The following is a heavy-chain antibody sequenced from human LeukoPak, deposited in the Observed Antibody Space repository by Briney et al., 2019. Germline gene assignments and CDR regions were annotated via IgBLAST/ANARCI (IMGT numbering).Heavy chain of an antibody. Sequence: PSETLSLTCSVSGGSISSHYWSWIRQPPGKELEWIGYLFHSGSTNYNPSLQSRVTISVDTSRNHFSLKLASVTAADTAVYYCTRLLDNDSSGYPDTFDMWGQGTMVTVSS. J-gene: IGHJ3*02. CDR1: GGSISSHY. CDR3: TRLLDNDSSGYPDTFDM. V-gene: IGHV4-59*11. D-gene: IGHD3-22*01. CDR2: LFHSGST.